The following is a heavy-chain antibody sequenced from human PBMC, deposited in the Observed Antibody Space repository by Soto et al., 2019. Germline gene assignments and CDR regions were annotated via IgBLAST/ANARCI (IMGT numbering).Heavy chain of an antibody. CDR3: ARAVLEPDGYFDL. CDR1: GFTFSSYS. D-gene: IGHD3-10*01. J-gene: IGHJ2*01. Sequence: EVQLVESGGGLVKPGGSLRLSCAASGFTFSSYSMNWVRQAPGKGLEWVSSISSSSSYIYYADSVKGRFTISRDNAKNSLYLQMNSLRAEDTAVYYCARAVLEPDGYFDLWGRGTLVTVST. V-gene: IGHV3-21*01. CDR2: ISSSSSYI.